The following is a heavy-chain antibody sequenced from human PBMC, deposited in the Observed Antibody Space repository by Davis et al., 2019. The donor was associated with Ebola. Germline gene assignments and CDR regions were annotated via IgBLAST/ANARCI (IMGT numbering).Heavy chain of an antibody. V-gene: IGHV3-7*03. D-gene: IGHD3-3*01. CDR1: GFTFSSYW. CDR3: ARVSGGVNYDFWSGYPLRPFDY. Sequence: GGSLRLSCAASGFTFSSYWMSWVSQAPGKGLEWVANIKQDGSEKYYVDSVKGRFTISRDNAKNSLYLQMNSLRAEDTAVYYCARVSGGVNYDFWSGYPLRPFDYWGQGTLVTVSS. CDR2: IKQDGSEK. J-gene: IGHJ4*02.